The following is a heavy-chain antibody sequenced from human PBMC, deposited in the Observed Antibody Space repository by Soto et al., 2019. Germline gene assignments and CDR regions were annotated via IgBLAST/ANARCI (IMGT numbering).Heavy chain of an antibody. D-gene: IGHD2-2*01. CDR2: ISVYNGNT. J-gene: IGHJ4*02. CDR3: ARATVPGARRIDY. Sequence: ASVKVSCKASGYTFTSYGISWVRQAPGQGLEWMGWISVYNGNTNYAQKLQGRVAMTTDTSTGTAYMELGSLTSDDTAMYYCARATVPGARRIDYWGQGTLVTVSS. CDR1: GYTFTSYG. V-gene: IGHV1-18*01.